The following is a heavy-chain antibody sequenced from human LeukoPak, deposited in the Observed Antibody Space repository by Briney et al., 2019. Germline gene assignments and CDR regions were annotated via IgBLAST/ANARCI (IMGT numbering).Heavy chain of an antibody. CDR2: IIISGSTI. V-gene: IGHV3-48*03. D-gene: IGHD3-9*01. Sequence: VGALVLSFAASGCPFSSYEMNWVRPAPGEGLGRVSYIIISGSTIYYPDSVKGRFTISRDNAKNSLYLQMNSLRAEDTAVYYCARAGYYDILTGYFLPAAGRIPGYFQHWGQGTLVTVSS. J-gene: IGHJ1*01. CDR3: ARAGYYDILTGYFLPAAGRIPGYFQH. CDR1: GCPFSSYE.